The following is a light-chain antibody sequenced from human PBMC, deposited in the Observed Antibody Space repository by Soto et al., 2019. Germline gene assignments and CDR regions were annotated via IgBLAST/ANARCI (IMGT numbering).Light chain of an antibody. CDR1: QSVSGNY. J-gene: IGKJ1*01. V-gene: IGKV3-20*01. CDR3: QQYGSSPTWT. Sequence: EIVFKQSPGTLSLSPGERAPLSFRARQSVSGNYLTWYQHKPGQAPRLLIYDASTRATGIPDRFSGSGSGTDFTLTISSLEFGDSAVYYCQQYGSSPTWTFGQGTKVDIK. CDR2: DAS.